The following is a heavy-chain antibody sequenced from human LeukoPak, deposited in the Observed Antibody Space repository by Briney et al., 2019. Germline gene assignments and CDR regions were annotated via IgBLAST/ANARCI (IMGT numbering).Heavy chain of an antibody. CDR2: INPGGDNT. CDR3: ARIRDGYNDAYDI. Sequence: ASVKVSCKASGYTFTNYYIHWVRQAPGQGLEWMGLINPGGDNTDYAQNFQGRVTMTRDTSTSTVFMGLSSLRSEDTAVYYCARIRDGYNDAYDIWGQGTMVTVSS. V-gene: IGHV1-46*01. J-gene: IGHJ3*02. CDR1: GYTFTNYY. D-gene: IGHD5-24*01.